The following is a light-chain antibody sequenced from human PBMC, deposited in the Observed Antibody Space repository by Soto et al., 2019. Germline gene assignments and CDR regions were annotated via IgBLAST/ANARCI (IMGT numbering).Light chain of an antibody. V-gene: IGLV1-40*01. CDR1: SSNIGAGYD. J-gene: IGLJ3*02. CDR2: GNS. Sequence: QSVLTQPPSVSGAPGQRVTISCTGSSSNIGAGYDVYWYQQLPGTAPKLLIYGNSNRPSGVPDRFSGSKSGTSASLAITGLQAEDEADYYCQSYDSSLSVWVFGGGTKLTVL. CDR3: QSYDSSLSVWV.